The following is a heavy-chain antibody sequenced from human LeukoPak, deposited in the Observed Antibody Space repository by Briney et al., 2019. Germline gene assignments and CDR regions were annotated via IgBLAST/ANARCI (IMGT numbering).Heavy chain of an antibody. CDR1: GFTFNNYN. CDR2: ISSSSTYI. J-gene: IGHJ1*01. V-gene: IGHV3-21*01. Sequence: GSLRLSCAASGFTFNNYNMNWVRQAPGKGLEWVSSISSSSTYIYYADSVKGRFTISRDNAKNSLYLQMNSLRAEDTAIYYCAKDPPSFHHWGQGTLVIVSS. CDR3: AKDPPSFHH.